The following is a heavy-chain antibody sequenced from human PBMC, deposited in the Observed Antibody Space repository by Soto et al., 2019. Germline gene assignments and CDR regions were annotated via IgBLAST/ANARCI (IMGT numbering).Heavy chain of an antibody. CDR3: AREQWHTSMDV. CDR2: IIPILGIA. V-gene: IGHV1-69*08. CDR1: GGTFSSYT. D-gene: IGHD6-19*01. J-gene: IGHJ6*02. Sequence: QVQLVQSGAEVKKPGSSVKVSCKASGGTFSSYTISWVRQAPGQGLEWMGRIIPILGIANYAQKFQGRVTMTADKSTSTAYMELSSLRSEDTAVYYCAREQWHTSMDVWGQGTTVTVSS.